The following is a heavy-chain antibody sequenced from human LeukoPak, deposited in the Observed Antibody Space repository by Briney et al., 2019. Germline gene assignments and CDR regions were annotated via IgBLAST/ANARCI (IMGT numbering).Heavy chain of an antibody. D-gene: IGHD2-2*01. CDR3: ARHQSLGYCSSTSCSENFQH. J-gene: IGHJ1*01. Sequence: SETLSLTCTVSGGSISNNIYSWSWIRQPAGKGLEWIGRIYPSGSTNYNPSLKSRVSISVDTSKNQFSLKLSSVTAADTAVYYCARHQSLGYCSSTSCSENFQHWGQGILVTVSS. CDR2: IYPSGST. CDR1: GGSISNNIYS. V-gene: IGHV4-61*02.